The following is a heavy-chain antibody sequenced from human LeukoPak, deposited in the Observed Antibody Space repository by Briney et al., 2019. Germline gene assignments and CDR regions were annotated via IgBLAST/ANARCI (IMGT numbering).Heavy chain of an antibody. D-gene: IGHD3-9*01. CDR3: AKQSDILTGWMWFDP. CDR2: ISWDGGST. J-gene: IGHJ5*02. Sequence: GGSLRLSCAASGFTFDDYTMHWVRQAPGKGLEWVSLISWDGGSTYYADSVKGRFTISRDNSKNTLYLQMNSLRAEDTAVYYCAKQSDILTGWMWFDPWGQGTLVTVSS. V-gene: IGHV3-43*01. CDR1: GFTFDDYT.